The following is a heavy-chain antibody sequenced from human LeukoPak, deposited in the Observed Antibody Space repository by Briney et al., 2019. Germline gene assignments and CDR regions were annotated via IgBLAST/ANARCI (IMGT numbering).Heavy chain of an antibody. V-gene: IGHV4-30-2*01. CDR1: GGSISSGGYY. CDR2: IYHSGST. D-gene: IGHD6-13*01. Sequence: PSETLSLTCTVSGGSISSGGYYWSWIRQPPGKGLEWIGYIYHSGSTYYNPSLKSRVTISVDRSKNQFSLKLSSVTAADTAVYYCARDIEAAAGLWFDPWGQGTLVTVSS. J-gene: IGHJ5*02. CDR3: ARDIEAAAGLWFDP.